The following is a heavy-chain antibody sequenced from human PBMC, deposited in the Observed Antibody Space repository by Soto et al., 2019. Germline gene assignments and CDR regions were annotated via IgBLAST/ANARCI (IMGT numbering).Heavy chain of an antibody. CDR2: IIPIFGTA. CDR3: ARGHSDSSGWYGRGYYFDY. J-gene: IGHJ4*02. V-gene: IGHV1-69*13. CDR1: GGTFSSYA. D-gene: IGHD6-19*01. Sequence: GASVKVSCKASGGTFSSYAISWVRQAPGQGLEWMGGIIPIFGTANYAQKFQGRVTITADESTSTAYMELSSLRSEDTAVYYCARGHSDSSGWYGRGYYFDYWGQGTLVTVSS.